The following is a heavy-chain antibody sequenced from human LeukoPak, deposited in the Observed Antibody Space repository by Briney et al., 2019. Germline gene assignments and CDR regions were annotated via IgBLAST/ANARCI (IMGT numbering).Heavy chain of an antibody. J-gene: IGHJ6*02. CDR1: GFTFSNAW. CDR3: TTYDYGDYYFFYGMDV. V-gene: IGHV3-15*01. Sequence: GGSLRLSCAASGFTFSNAWMSWVRQVPGKGLEWVGRIKRKTDGGTIDYGAAVKGRFTVSRDDSKNTLYLQMDRLKSEDTAVYYCTTYDYGDYYFFYGMDVWGQGTTVTVSS. D-gene: IGHD4-17*01. CDR2: IKRKTDGGTI.